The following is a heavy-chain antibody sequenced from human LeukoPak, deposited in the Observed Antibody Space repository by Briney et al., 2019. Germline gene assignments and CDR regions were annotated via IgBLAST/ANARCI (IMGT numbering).Heavy chain of an antibody. D-gene: IGHD6-13*01. CDR3: ARPSYSRSWYHDAFDI. Sequence: ASVKVSCKASGYTFTGYYMHWVRQAPGQGLEWMGWINPNSGGTNYAQKFQGRVTMTRDTSISTAYMELSRLRSDDTAVYYCARPSYSRSWYHDAFDIWGQGTMVTVSS. V-gene: IGHV1-2*02. CDR1: GYTFTGYY. CDR2: INPNSGGT. J-gene: IGHJ3*02.